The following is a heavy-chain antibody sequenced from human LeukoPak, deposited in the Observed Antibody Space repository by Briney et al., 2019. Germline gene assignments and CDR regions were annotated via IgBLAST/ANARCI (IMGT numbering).Heavy chain of an antibody. V-gene: IGHV3-7*01. D-gene: IGHD3-3*01. CDR3: VTTYYDFWSGYFPSDY. J-gene: IGHJ4*02. Sequence: GGSLRLSCAASGFTFSSYWMSWVRQAPGKGLEWVANIKQDGSEKYYVDSVKGRFTISRDNAKNSPYLQMNSLRAEDTAVYYCVTTYYDFWSGYFPSDYWGQGTLVTVSS. CDR2: IKQDGSEK. CDR1: GFTFSSYW.